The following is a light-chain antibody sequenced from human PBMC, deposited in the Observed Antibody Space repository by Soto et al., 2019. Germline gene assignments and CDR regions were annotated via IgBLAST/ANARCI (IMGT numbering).Light chain of an antibody. CDR1: QSVSARH. J-gene: IGKJ1*01. CDR2: DVS. Sequence: EIVLTQSPGTLSLSPGERATLSCRASQSVSARHLAWYQQRPGQAPRLLVYDVSTRATGIPDRFSGTGSGTDFTLSISRLEPEDFAVYFCQQYQTSSWTFGQGTKVDIK. V-gene: IGKV3-20*01. CDR3: QQYQTSSWT.